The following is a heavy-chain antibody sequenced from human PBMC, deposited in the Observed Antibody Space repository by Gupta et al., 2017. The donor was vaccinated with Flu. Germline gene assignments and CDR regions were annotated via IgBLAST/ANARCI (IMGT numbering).Heavy chain of an antibody. D-gene: IGHD3-3*01. CDR3: ARLRFSYYYGMDV. CDR1: GGSISRGGYY. V-gene: IGHV4-31*03. J-gene: IGHJ6*02. CDR2: IYYSGST. Sequence: QVQLQESGPGLVKPSQTLSLTCTVSGGSISRGGYYWSWIRQHPGKGLEWIGYIYYSGSTYYNPSLKSRVTISVDTSKNQFSLKLSSVTAADTAVYYCARLRFSYYYGMDVWGQGTTVTVSS.